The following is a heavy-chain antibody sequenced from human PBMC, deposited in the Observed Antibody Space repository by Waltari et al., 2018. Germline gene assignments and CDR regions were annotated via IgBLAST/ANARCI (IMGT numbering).Heavy chain of an antibody. Sequence: QVKLQQWGAGLLKPSETLSLTCAVYGGSFSGYYWSWIRQPPGKGLEWIGEINHSGSTNYNPSLKSRVTISVDTSKNQFSLKLSSVTAADTAVYYCARELGSYWPLFDYWGQGTLVTVSS. CDR1: GGSFSGYY. V-gene: IGHV4-34*01. CDR3: ARELGSYWPLFDY. J-gene: IGHJ4*02. CDR2: INHSGST. D-gene: IGHD1-26*01.